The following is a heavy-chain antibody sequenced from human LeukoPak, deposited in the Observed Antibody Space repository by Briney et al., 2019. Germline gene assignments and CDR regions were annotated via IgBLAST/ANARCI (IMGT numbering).Heavy chain of an antibody. CDR3: ARVRLSRFLEWYDY. Sequence: GGSLRLSCAASGFTFSSYWMHWVRQAPGKGLVWVSRINSDGSSTSYADSVKGRFTISRDNAKNTLYLQMNSLRAEDTAVYYCARVRLSRFLEWYDYWGQGTLVTVSS. D-gene: IGHD3-3*01. CDR1: GFTFSSYW. V-gene: IGHV3-74*01. J-gene: IGHJ4*02. CDR2: INSDGSST.